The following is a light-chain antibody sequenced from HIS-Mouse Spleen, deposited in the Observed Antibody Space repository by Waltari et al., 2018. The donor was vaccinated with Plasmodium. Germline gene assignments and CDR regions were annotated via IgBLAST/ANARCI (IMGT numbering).Light chain of an antibody. J-gene: IGKJ3*01. CDR2: GAS. V-gene: IGKV3-15*01. CDR1: QSVSRN. CDR3: QQYNNWSFT. Sequence: EIVMTQSPATLSVSPGERATLSCRASQSVSRNLAWYQQKPGQAPRLLIYGASTRATGIPARFSGSGSGTEFTLTISSLQSEDFAVYYCQQYNNWSFTFGPGTKLDIK.